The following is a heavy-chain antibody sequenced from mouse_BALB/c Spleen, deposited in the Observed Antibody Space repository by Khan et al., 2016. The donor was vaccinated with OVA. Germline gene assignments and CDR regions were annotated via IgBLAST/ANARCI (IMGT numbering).Heavy chain of an antibody. CDR2: IIPTNDYT. D-gene: IGHD2-14*01. CDR1: GYTFTTYT. V-gene: IGHV1-4*01. CDR3: AREGAYYRSDGWFAY. Sequence: VQLQQSGAELARPGASVKMSCKASGYTFTTYTIHWVKQRPGQGLEWIGYIIPTNDYTNYNQKFKDRATLTADKSSSTAYMQLSSLTLEDSALYYCAREGAYYRSDGWFAYWGQGTLVTVSA. J-gene: IGHJ3*01.